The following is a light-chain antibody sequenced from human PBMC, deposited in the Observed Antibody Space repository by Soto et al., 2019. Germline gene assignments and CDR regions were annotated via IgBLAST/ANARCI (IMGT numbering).Light chain of an antibody. CDR2: KAS. CDR1: RSIGNW. J-gene: IGKJ1*01. V-gene: IGKV1-5*03. CDR3: QQYNST. Sequence: DMPMTQSPSTLSASVGDRVTITCRASRSIGNWLAWYQQKPGKAPKLLIYKASNLDTGVPSRFSGSGSGTEFTVTISSLQPDDFESYYCQQYNSTFGQGTKVEIK.